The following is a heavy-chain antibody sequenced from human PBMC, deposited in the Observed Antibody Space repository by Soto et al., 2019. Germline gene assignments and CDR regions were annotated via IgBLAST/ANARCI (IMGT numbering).Heavy chain of an antibody. J-gene: IGHJ4*01. Sequence: PSETLSLTCTVSGGSVSIGSHYWSWIRQPPGKGLEWIAYIYHSGSTDYNPSLKSRVSISVDTSKNQFSLRLRSVTAADTAIYFSAQISAGTTAEKMFTVFDNWGQGTLVTVSS. CDR1: GGSVSIGSHY. CDR3: AQISAGTTAEKMFTVFDN. CDR2: IYHSGST. D-gene: IGHD2-21*02. V-gene: IGHV4-61*01.